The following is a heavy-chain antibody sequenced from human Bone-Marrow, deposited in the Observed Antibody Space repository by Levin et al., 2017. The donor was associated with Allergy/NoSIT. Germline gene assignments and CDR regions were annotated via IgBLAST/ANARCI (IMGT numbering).Heavy chain of an antibody. CDR2: ISTSGGST. Sequence: GESLKISCAASGFTFSNYAMTWVRQAPGKGLEWVSLISTSGGSTYYADSVKGRFTISRENSKNTLYLQMNSLRAEDTALYYCAKDRACSSASCRNNWFDPWGQGTLVTVSS. J-gene: IGHJ5*02. V-gene: IGHV3-23*01. CDR3: AKDRACSSASCRNNWFDP. D-gene: IGHD2-2*01. CDR1: GFTFSNYA.